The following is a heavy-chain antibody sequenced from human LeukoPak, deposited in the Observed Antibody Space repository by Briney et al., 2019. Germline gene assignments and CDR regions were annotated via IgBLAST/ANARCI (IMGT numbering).Heavy chain of an antibody. CDR1: GFTFSSYG. CDR3: AKEGPALGYSSSWYEGYYGMDV. Sequence: QPGGSLRLSCAASGFTFSSYGMHWVRQAPGKGLEWVAVISYDGSNKYYADSVKGRFTISRDNSKNTLYLQMNGLRAEDTAVYYCAKEGPALGYSSSWYEGYYGMDVWGQGTTVTVSS. CDR2: ISYDGSNK. V-gene: IGHV3-30*18. J-gene: IGHJ6*02. D-gene: IGHD6-13*01.